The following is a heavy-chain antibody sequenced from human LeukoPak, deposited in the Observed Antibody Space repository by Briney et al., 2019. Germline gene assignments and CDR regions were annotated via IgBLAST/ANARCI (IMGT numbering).Heavy chain of an antibody. D-gene: IGHD3-10*01. J-gene: IGHJ4*02. CDR3: AKDRDYYGSGSNFDY. CDR2: ISYDGSNK. CDR1: GFTFSSYG. Sequence: PGGSLRLSCAASGFTFSSYGMHWVRQAPGKGLEWVAVISYDGSNKYYADSVKGRFTISRDNSKNTLYLQMNSLRAEDTAVYYCAKDRDYYGSGSNFDYWGQGTLVTVSS. V-gene: IGHV3-30*18.